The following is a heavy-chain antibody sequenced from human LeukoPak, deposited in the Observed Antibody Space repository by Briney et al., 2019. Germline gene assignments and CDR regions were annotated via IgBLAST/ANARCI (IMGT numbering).Heavy chain of an antibody. CDR2: IWYDGSNE. CDR3: ATDDGAVPGPDFEY. D-gene: IGHD6-19*01. Sequence: PGGSLRLSCAASGFTFSTYVMHWVRQAPGKGLEWVAVIWYDGSNEYYADSVKGRFTISRDNSKTTVYLQMNSLRAEDTAVYYCATDDGAVPGPDFEYWGQGTLVTVSS. J-gene: IGHJ4*02. CDR1: GFTFSTYV. V-gene: IGHV3-33*01.